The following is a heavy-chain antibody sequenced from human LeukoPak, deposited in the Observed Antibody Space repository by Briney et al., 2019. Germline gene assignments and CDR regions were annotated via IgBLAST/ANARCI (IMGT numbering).Heavy chain of an antibody. CDR1: GASFSGYS. D-gene: IGHD3-22*01. CDR3: ARVTGYMIEDYFDY. Sequence: PSETLSLTCAISGASFSGYSWTWIRQPPGKGLEWIGYIYYSGSTNYKPSLKSRVTISVETSKNQFSLKLRSVTAADTAVYYCARVTGYMIEDYFDYWGQGTLVTVSS. CDR2: IYYSGST. V-gene: IGHV4-59*01. J-gene: IGHJ4*02.